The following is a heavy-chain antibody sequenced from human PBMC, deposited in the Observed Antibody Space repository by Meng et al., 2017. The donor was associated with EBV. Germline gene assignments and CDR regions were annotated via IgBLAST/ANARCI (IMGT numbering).Heavy chain of an antibody. CDR2: IYYSGST. CDR3: ASGDNWNDGDYFDY. J-gene: IGHJ4*02. D-gene: IGHD1-20*01. CDR1: GGSISSSSYY. V-gene: IGHV4-39*01. Sequence: QLQLQESGPGLVKPSATLSLTCPVSGGSISSSSYYWGWIRQPPGKGLEWIGSIYYSGSTYYNPSLKSRVTISVDTSKNQFSLKLSSVTAADTAVYYCASGDNWNDGDYFDYWGQGTLVTVAS.